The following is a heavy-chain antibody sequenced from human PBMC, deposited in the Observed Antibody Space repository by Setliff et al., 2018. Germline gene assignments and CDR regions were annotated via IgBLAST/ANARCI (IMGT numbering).Heavy chain of an antibody. CDR2: IYTSGST. CDR3: AREKGNREAPELRGRYYYAMDV. V-gene: IGHV4-4*07. Sequence: PSDTLSLTCTVSGVSISSYYWSRIRQPAGKGLEWIGRIYTSGSTDYNPSLKSRVTMSVDTSKNQFCLKLSSVTAAATAVYYCAREKGNREAPELRGRYYYAMDVWGKGTTVTVSS. D-gene: IGHD3-10*01. CDR1: GVSISSYY. J-gene: IGHJ6*04.